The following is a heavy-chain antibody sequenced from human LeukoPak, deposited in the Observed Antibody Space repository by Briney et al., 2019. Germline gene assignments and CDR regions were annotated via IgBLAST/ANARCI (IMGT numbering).Heavy chain of an antibody. CDR2: IIPILGIA. CDR3: ARGLHFTMVRGGTTNYYYGMDV. Sequence: SVKVSCKASGGTFISYAISWVRQAPGQGLEWMGRIIPILGIANYAQKFQGRVTITADKSTSTAYMELSSLTSEDTAVYYCARGLHFTMVRGGTTNYYYGMDVWGQGTSVTVSS. D-gene: IGHD3-10*01. CDR1: GGTFISYA. V-gene: IGHV1-69*04. J-gene: IGHJ6*02.